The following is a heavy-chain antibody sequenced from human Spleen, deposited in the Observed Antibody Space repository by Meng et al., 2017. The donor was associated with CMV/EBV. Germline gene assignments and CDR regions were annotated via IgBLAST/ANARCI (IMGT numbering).Heavy chain of an antibody. V-gene: IGHV3-48*03. CDR1: GFTFSSYE. D-gene: IGHD3-22*01. J-gene: IGHJ4*02. Sequence: GESLRLSCAGSGFTFSSYEMNWVRQAPGKGLEWVSYISSSGNIKYYADSVKGRFTISRDNAKNSLYLQMNSLRADDTAVYYCARDHGSQYYDTTGYPGHWGQGTLVTVSS. CDR2: ISSSGNIK. CDR3: ARDHGSQYYDTTGYPGH.